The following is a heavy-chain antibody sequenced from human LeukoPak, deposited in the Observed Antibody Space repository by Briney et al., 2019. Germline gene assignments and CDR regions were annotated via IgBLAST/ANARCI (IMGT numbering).Heavy chain of an antibody. Sequence: SETLSLTCTVSGDSFTNTDFFWGWIRQLPGKGLEWIANVDDSGRIYSNPSLRSRVTMSRDTSKNQFSLKVTSVTAADTAVYYCARQAKIGIAAAGTGFDPWGQGTLVTVSS. CDR1: GDSFTNTDFF. D-gene: IGHD6-13*01. J-gene: IGHJ5*02. V-gene: IGHV4-39*01. CDR2: VDDSGRI. CDR3: ARQAKIGIAAAGTGFDP.